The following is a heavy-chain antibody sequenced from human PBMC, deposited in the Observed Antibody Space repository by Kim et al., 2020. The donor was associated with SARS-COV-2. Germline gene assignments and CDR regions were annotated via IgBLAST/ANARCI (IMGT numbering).Heavy chain of an antibody. CDR1: GFTFSSYA. CDR2: ISGSGGST. J-gene: IGHJ4*02. D-gene: IGHD1-1*01. Sequence: GGSLRLSCAASGFTFSSYAMSWVRQAPGKGLEWVSAISGSGGSTYYADSVKGRFTISRDTSKNPLYLQINSLRAEYTAVYYCAKAAQTRPYDYWGQGTLVTVSS. V-gene: IGHV3-23*01. CDR3: AKAAQTRPYDY.